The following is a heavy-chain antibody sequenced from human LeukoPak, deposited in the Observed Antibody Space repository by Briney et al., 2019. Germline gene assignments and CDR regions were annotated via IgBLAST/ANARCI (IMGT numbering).Heavy chain of an antibody. V-gene: IGHV3-30-3*01. D-gene: IGHD3-22*01. J-gene: IGHJ4*02. CDR1: GFTFSSYA. CDR3: ARVRYYDSSGLFDY. Sequence: GGSLRLSCAASGFTFSSYAMSWVRQAPGKGLEWVAVISYDGSNKYYADSVKGRFTISRDNSKNTLYLQMNSLRAEDTAVYYCARVRYYDSSGLFDYWGQGTLVTVSS. CDR2: ISYDGSNK.